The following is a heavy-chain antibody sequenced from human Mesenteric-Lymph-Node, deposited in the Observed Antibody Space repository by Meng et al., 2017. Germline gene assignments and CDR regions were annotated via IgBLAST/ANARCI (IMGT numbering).Heavy chain of an antibody. D-gene: IGHD3-10*01. CDR3: ARGGDETSYGLDV. J-gene: IGHJ6*02. CDR2: ISPADSDI. CDR1: GYVFYGYW. Sequence: GGSLRLSCQGSGYVFYGYWIVWVRQMPGKGLEWMGIISPADSDIRYSPAFQGQVTISADKSISTAYLQWSSLKASDTAMYYCARGGDETSYGLDVWGQGNTVTVSS. V-gene: IGHV5-51*01.